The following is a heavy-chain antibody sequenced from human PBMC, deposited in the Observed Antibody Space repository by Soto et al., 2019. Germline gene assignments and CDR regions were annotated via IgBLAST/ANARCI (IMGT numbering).Heavy chain of an antibody. CDR2: ISYDGSNK. CDR1: GFTFSSYA. CDR3: ARGPHTVDY. V-gene: IGHV3-30-3*01. J-gene: IGHJ4*02. Sequence: GGSLRLSCAASGFTFSSYAMHWVRQAPGKGLEWVAVISYDGSNKYYADSVKGRFTISRDNSKNTLYLQMNSLRAEDTAVYYCARGPHTVDYWGQGTLVTVSS. D-gene: IGHD5-18*01.